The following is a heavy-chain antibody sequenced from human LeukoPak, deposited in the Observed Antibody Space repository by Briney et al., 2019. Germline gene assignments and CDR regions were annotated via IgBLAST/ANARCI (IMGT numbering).Heavy chain of an antibody. CDR2: IYYSGST. CDR3: ARHHCSSTSCYLDDAFDI. D-gene: IGHD2-2*01. Sequence: PSETLSLTCTVSGGSISSYYWSWIRQPPGKGLEWIGYIYYSGSTNFNPSLKSRVTISVDTSKNQFSLILSSATAADTAVYYCARHHCSSTSCYLDDAFDIWGQGTMVTVSS. J-gene: IGHJ3*02. CDR1: GGSISSYY. V-gene: IGHV4-59*01.